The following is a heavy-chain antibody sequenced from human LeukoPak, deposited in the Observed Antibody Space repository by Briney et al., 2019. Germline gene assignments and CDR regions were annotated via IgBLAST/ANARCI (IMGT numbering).Heavy chain of an antibody. CDR1: GCSISSDGYY. CDR2: ISYSGST. D-gene: IGHD3-10*01. J-gene: IGHJ6*04. Sequence: TLSLTCTVSGCSISSDGYYWSWIRQGPGKGLEWIGCISYSGSTYDNPSLKRRVTISVDTSKNQFSLKLSFVTAADTAVYSCAREYGSGSYEDYYYGMDVWGKGTTVTVSS. CDR3: AREYGSGSYEDYYYGMDV. V-gene: IGHV4-31*02.